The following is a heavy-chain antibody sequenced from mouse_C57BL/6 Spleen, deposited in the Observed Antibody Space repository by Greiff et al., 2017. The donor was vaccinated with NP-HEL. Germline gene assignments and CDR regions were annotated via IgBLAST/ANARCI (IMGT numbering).Heavy chain of an antibody. Sequence: EVQRVESGGGLVKPGGSLKLSCAASGFTFSSYAMSWVRQTPEKRLEWVATISDGGSYTYYPDNVKGRFTISRDNAKNNLYLQMSHLKSEDTAMYYCARDTRFAYWGQGTLVTVSA. V-gene: IGHV5-4*01. CDR2: ISDGGSYT. J-gene: IGHJ3*01. CDR3: ARDTRFAY. D-gene: IGHD2-12*01. CDR1: GFTFSSYA.